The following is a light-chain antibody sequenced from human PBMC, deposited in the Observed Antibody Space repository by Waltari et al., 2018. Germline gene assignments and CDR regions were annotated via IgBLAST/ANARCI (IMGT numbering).Light chain of an antibody. CDR1: QSIGNY. CDR2: SAS. J-gene: IGKJ1*01. Sequence: DIQMTQSPSSLAAVVGDRVTITCRARQSIGNYLNWYHQKPGKAPQLLIYSASSLQRGVPSRFSGSGSGTEFSLTISGLQPDDFATYYCQESYSSPPSTFGQGTKVDIK. CDR3: QESYSSPPST. V-gene: IGKV1-39*01.